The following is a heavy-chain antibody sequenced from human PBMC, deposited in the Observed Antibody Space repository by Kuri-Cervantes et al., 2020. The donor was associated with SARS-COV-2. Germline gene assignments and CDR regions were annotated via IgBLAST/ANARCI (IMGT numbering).Heavy chain of an antibody. Sequence: SVKVSCKASGGTFSSNAISWVRQAPGQGLEWMGRIIPIMGTEKFAQKFQGRVTISVDKSTTTAYMELSSLRSEDMALYYCAKDGIVVVPAAKEGYYYYYMDVWGKGTTVTVSS. J-gene: IGHJ6*03. CDR2: IIPIMGTE. CDR3: AKDGIVVVPAAKEGYYYYYMDV. CDR1: GGTFSSNA. D-gene: IGHD2-2*01. V-gene: IGHV1-69*04.